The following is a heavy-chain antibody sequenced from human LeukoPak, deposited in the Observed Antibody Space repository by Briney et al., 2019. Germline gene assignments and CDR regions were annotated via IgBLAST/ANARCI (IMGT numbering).Heavy chain of an antibody. J-gene: IGHJ6*03. CDR2: IIPIFGTA. D-gene: IGHD5-18*01. CDR1: GYTFTSYY. V-gene: IGHV1-69*06. Sequence: LVKVSCKASGYTFTSYYMHWVRQAPGQGLEWMGGIIPIFGTANYAQKFQGRVTITADKSTSTAYMELSSLRSEDTAVYYCASLVTSYYYYYMDVWGKGTTVTVSS. CDR3: ASLVTSYYYYYMDV.